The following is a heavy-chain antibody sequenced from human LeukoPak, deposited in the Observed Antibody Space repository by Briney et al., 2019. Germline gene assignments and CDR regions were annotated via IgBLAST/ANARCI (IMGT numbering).Heavy chain of an antibody. V-gene: IGHV3-7*01. Sequence: GGSLRLSCAASGFTFSSYWMSWVRQAPGKGLEWVANIKQDGSEKYYVDSVKGRFTISRDNAKNSLYLQMNSLRAEDTAVYYCASSCGYYYPNYWGQGILVTVSS. D-gene: IGHD3-22*01. CDR1: GFTFSSYW. CDR3: ASSCGYYYPNY. CDR2: IKQDGSEK. J-gene: IGHJ4*02.